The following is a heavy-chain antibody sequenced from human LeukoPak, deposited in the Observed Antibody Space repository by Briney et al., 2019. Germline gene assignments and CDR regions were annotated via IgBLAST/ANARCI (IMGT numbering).Heavy chain of an antibody. D-gene: IGHD3/OR15-3a*01. Sequence: PSETLSLTCTVSGGSISNTNYYWGWIRQPPGKGLEWIGSIYYSGNTYYNASLKSQVSISIDTSKNQFSLRLTSVTAADTAVYYCAKQTGSGLFILPGGQGTLVTVSS. CDR3: AKQTGSGLFILP. J-gene: IGHJ4*02. CDR2: IYYSGNT. V-gene: IGHV4-39*01. CDR1: GGSISNTNYY.